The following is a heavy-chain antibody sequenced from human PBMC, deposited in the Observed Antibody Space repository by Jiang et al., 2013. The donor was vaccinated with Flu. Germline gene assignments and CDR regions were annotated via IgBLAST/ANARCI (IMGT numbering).Heavy chain of an antibody. D-gene: IGHD3-10*01. CDR3: ASRAPSLYGSGVIFPTTTLMDV. J-gene: IGHJ6*02. CDR1: GHTFISYG. CDR2: ISAYNGNT. Sequence: SGAEVKKPGASVKVSCKASGHTFISYGISWVRQAPGQGLEWMGWISAYNGNTNYAQKLQGRVTMTTDTSTSTVYMELRSLRSDDTAVYYCASRAPSLYGSGVIFPTTTLMDVWGQGHGHRLL. V-gene: IGHV1-18*04.